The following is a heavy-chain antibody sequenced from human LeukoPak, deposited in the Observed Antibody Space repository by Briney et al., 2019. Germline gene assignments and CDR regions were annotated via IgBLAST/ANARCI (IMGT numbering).Heavy chain of an antibody. D-gene: IGHD3-22*01. CDR2: ISSSSSYI. Sequence: KPGGSLRLSCAASGFTFSSYSMNWVRQAPGKGLEWVSSISSSSSYIYYADSVKGRFTISRDNAKNSLYLQMNSLRAEDTAVYYCARESDYYDSSGYYSDDFDYWGQGTLVTVSP. CDR1: GFTFSSYS. V-gene: IGHV3-21*01. J-gene: IGHJ4*02. CDR3: ARESDYYDSSGYYSDDFDY.